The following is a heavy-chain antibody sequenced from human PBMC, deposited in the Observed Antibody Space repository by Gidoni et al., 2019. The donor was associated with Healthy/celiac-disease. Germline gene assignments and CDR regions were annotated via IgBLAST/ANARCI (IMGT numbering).Heavy chain of an antibody. D-gene: IGHD3-3*01. CDR2: ISAYNGNT. CDR3: ARITTLRFLEWLGIDY. J-gene: IGHJ4*02. Sequence: QVQLVQSGAEVKKPGASVKVSCKASGYTFTSYGISWVRQAPGQGLEWMGWISAYNGNTNYAQKLQGRVTMTTDTSTSTAYMELSSLRSDDTAVYYCARITTLRFLEWLGIDYWGQGTLVTVSS. CDR1: GYTFTSYG. V-gene: IGHV1-18*01.